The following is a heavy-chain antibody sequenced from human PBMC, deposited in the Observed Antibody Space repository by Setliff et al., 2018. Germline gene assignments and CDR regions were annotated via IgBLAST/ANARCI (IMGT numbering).Heavy chain of an antibody. CDR1: GGSISSTSYY. V-gene: IGHV4-39*07. CDR3: ARLSWDGLRYYGLDV. D-gene: IGHD3-10*01. CDR2: IYYRGST. Sequence: SETLSLTCTVSGGSISSTSYYWAWIRQPPGKGLEWTGSIYYRGSTFIYPSLRSRVTISADTSKNQFSLKLTSVTAADTAMYYCARLSWDGLRYYGLDVWGQGARSPSP. J-gene: IGHJ6*02.